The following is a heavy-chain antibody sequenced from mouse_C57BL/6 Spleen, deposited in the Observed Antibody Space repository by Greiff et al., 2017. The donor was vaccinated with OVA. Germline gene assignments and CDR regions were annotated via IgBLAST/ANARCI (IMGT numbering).Heavy chain of an antibody. D-gene: IGHD2-1*01. Sequence: SGAELVRPGASVKMSCKASGYTFTSYNMHWVKQTPRQGLEWIGAIYPGNGDTSYNQKFKGKATLTVDESSSTAYMQLSSLTSEDSAVYFCARLEGNYGFYAMDDWGQGASVTVSS. J-gene: IGHJ4*01. CDR1: GYTFTSYN. CDR2: IYPGNGDT. CDR3: ARLEGNYGFYAMDD. V-gene: IGHV1-12*01.